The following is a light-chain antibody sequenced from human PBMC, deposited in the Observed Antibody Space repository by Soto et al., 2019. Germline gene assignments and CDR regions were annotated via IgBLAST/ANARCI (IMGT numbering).Light chain of an antibody. CDR3: QQYNNWPPVT. CDR1: QSVGSY. V-gene: IGKV3-15*01. CDR2: GAS. J-gene: IGKJ3*01. Sequence: EIVLTQSPATLSLSPGERATLSCRASQSVGSYLAWYQQKPGQAPRLLIYGASTRATGIPARFSGSGSGTEFTLTISSLQSEDFAVYYCQQYNNWPPVTFGPGTKVDI.